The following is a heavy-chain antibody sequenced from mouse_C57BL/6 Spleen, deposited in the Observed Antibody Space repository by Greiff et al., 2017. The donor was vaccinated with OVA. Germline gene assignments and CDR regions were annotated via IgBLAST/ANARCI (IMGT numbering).Heavy chain of an antibody. CDR2: IYPGDGDT. CDR1: GYAFSSSW. V-gene: IGHV1-82*01. J-gene: IGHJ2*01. CDR3: ARWGWDGGYFDY. D-gene: IGHD4-1*01. Sequence: VQLQESGPELVKPGASVKISCKASGYAFSSSWMNWVKQRPGKGLEWIGRIYPGDGDTNYNGKFKGKATLTADKSPSTAYMQLSSLTSEDSAVYFCARWGWDGGYFDYGGQGTTLTVSS.